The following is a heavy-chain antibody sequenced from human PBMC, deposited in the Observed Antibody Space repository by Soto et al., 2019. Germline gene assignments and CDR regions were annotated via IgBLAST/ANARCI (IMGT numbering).Heavy chain of an antibody. J-gene: IGHJ4*02. CDR1: GYTLTELS. Sequence: ASVKVSCKVSGYTLTELSMHWVRQAPGKGLEWMGGFDPEGGETIYAQKFQGRVTMTEDTSTDTAYMELSSLRSEDTAVYYCATNSQVRGVQGIRKTADYWGQGTLVTVSS. CDR3: ATNSQVRGVQGIRKTADY. D-gene: IGHD3-10*01. V-gene: IGHV1-24*01. CDR2: FDPEGGET.